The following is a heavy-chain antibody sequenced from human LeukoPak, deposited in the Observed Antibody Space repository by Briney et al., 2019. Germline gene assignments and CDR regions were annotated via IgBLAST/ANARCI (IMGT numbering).Heavy chain of an antibody. J-gene: IGHJ4*02. V-gene: IGHV3-30*18. CDR3: AKYAGATKREYYFDY. Sequence: GGSLRLSCAASGCTFSSYGMHWVRQAPGKGLEWVAVISYDVSNKYYADSVKGRFTISRDNSKNTLYLQMNSLRAEDTAVYYCAKYAGATKREYYFDYWGQGTLVTVSS. D-gene: IGHD1-26*01. CDR1: GCTFSSYG. CDR2: ISYDVSNK.